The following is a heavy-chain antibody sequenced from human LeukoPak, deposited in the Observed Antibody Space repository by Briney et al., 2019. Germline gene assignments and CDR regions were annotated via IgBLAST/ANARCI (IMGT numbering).Heavy chain of an antibody. J-gene: IGHJ4*02. V-gene: IGHV3-21*01. D-gene: IGHD3-22*01. CDR3: ARDLGPEHYYDSSGYDY. CDR1: GFTFSSYS. CDR2: ISSSSSHI. Sequence: GGSLRLSCAASGFTFSSYSINWVRQAPGKGLEWVSSISSSSSHIYYADSVKGRFTISRDNAKNSLYLQMNSLRVEDTAVYYCARDLGPEHYYDSSGYDYWGQGTLVTVSS.